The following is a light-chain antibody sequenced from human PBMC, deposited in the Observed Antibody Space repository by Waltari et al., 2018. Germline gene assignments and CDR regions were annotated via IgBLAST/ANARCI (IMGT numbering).Light chain of an antibody. CDR1: QDISSA. CDR2: DAS. J-gene: IGKJ4*01. Sequence: AIQLTQSPSSLSASVGDKVTITCRASQDISSALAWYQLRTGKAPTLLFYDASLLEIGVPSGFRGSGSGTDFTLTISSLQPDDFGTYFCQQFNSFPLTFGGGTKVEMK. V-gene: IGKV1-13*02. CDR3: QQFNSFPLT.